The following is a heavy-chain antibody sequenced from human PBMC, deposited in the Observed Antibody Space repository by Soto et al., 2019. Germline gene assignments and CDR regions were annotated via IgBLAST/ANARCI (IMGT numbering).Heavy chain of an antibody. V-gene: IGHV4-59*08. CDR1: GASISGYY. J-gene: IGHJ3*01. Sequence: LDNLSLTFTVSGASISGYYWSWIRQSPEKGLEYIGYISYSGSTNYNPSLKSRVTTSLDTSKNQFSLKLSSVTAADTAIYYCASLNFDILTGYYAFDLWGQGTMVT. CDR3: ASLNFDILTGYYAFDL. CDR2: ISYSGST. D-gene: IGHD3-9*01.